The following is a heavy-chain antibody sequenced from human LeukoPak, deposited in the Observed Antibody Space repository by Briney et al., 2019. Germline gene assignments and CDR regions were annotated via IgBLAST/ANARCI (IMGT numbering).Heavy chain of an antibody. CDR3: TRAPPGMTMMTDY. CDR1: GYTFTNYG. V-gene: IGHV1-18*04. J-gene: IGHJ4*02. D-gene: IGHD3-22*01. CDR2: VSTNDGNT. Sequence: ASVKVSCKASGYTFTNYGISWVRQAPGQGLEWMGWVSTNDGNTVYAQRLQGRVTMTTDTSTSVAYMELRSLTSDDTAVYYCTRAPPGMTMMTDYWGQGTLVTVSS.